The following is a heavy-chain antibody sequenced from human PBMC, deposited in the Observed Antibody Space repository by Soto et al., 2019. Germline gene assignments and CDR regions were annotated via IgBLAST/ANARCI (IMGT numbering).Heavy chain of an antibody. CDR2: IYYRGST. CDR3: ATQEVGGSYVYTFDP. D-gene: IGHD1-26*01. V-gene: IGHV4-59*08. Sequence: PSETLSLTCTVSNGSINNYYWSWVRQPPGKGLEWIGYIYYRGSTNYNPSLKSRVTISVDTSKNQFSLKLSSVTAADTAVYYCATQEVGGSYVYTFDPWGQGTLVTVSS. CDR1: NGSINNYY. J-gene: IGHJ5*02.